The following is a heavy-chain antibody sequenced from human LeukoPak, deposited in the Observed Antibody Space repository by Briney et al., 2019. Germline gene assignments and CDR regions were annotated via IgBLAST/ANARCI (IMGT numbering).Heavy chain of an antibody. Sequence: GGSLRLSCGASGFTFSRYAMSWVRQAPGKGREWVSDISGSGGSTYYADSVKGRFTISRDNSKNTLYLQMNSLRAEDTAVYYCAKVDTAMSYYFDYWGQGTLVTVSS. CDR2: ISGSGGST. V-gene: IGHV3-23*01. D-gene: IGHD5-18*01. J-gene: IGHJ4*02. CDR1: GFTFSRYA. CDR3: AKVDTAMSYYFDY.